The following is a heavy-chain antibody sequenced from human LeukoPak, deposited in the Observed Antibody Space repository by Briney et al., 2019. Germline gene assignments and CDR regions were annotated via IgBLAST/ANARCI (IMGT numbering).Heavy chain of an antibody. Sequence: SGTLSLTCAVSGGSISSSNWWCWVRQPPGKGLEWIGEIYHSGSTNYNPSLKSRFTISVEKTKNQFSLNLSSLTAADTAVYYCARWGYYYDSSVNAFDIWGQGTMVTVSS. J-gene: IGHJ3*02. V-gene: IGHV4-4*02. CDR1: GGSISSSNW. D-gene: IGHD3-22*01. CDR2: IYHSGST. CDR3: ARWGYYYDSSVNAFDI.